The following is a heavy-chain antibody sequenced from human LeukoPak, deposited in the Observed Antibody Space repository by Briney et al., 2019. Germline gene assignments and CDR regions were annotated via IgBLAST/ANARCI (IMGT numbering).Heavy chain of an antibody. D-gene: IGHD6-19*01. V-gene: IGHV4-34*01. CDR1: GGSFSGYY. Sequence: SETLSLTCAVYGGSFSGYYWSWIRQPPGKGLEWIGEINHSGSTNYNPSLKSRVTISVDTSKNQFSLKLSSVTAADTAVYYCARTDERRQWLVPSWGQGTMVTVSS. CDR3: ARTDERRQWLVPS. CDR2: INHSGST. J-gene: IGHJ3*01.